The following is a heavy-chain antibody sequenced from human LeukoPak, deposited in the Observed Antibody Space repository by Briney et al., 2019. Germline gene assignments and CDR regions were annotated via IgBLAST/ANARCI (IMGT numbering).Heavy chain of an antibody. CDR3: ARAYCSGGSCYSAKYYYYGMDV. CDR1: GFTFSSYA. D-gene: IGHD2-15*01. J-gene: IGHJ6*02. V-gene: IGHV3-30-3*01. CDR2: ISYDGSNK. Sequence: GGSLRLSCAASGFTFSSYAMHWVRQAPGKGLEWVAVISYDGSNKYYADSVKGRFTISRDNSKNTLYLQMNSLRAEDRAVYYCARAYCSGGSCYSAKYYYYGMDVWGQGTTVTVSS.